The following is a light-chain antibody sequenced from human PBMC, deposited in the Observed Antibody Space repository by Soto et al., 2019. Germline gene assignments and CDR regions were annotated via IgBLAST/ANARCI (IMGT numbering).Light chain of an antibody. CDR3: QQYDNSPWT. J-gene: IGKJ1*01. V-gene: IGKV3-20*01. CDR1: QTVSSTY. CDR2: GAS. Sequence: EIVLTQYPGTLSLSPGERATLSCRASQTVSSTYLAWYQQTPGQAPRLLIYGASSRATGIPDRFSGSGSGTDFTLTISRLEPEDFAVYYCQQYDNSPWTFGQGTKVDI.